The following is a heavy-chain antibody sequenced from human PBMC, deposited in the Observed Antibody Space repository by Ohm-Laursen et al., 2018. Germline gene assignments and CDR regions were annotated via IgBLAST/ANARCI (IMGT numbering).Heavy chain of an antibody. J-gene: IGHJ6*02. D-gene: IGHD6-19*01. CDR2: ISYDGSNK. V-gene: IGHV3-30*18. CDR1: GFTVSSNY. CDR3: AKDRGSGLYYYYGMDV. Sequence: SLRLSCAASGFTVSSNYMSWVRQAPGKGLEWVAVISYDGSNKYYADSVKGRFTISRDNSKNTLYLQMNSLRAEDTAVYYCAKDRGSGLYYYYGMDVWGQGTTVTVSS.